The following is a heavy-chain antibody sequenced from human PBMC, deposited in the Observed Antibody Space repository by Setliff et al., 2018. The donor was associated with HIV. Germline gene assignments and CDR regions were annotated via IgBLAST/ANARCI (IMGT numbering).Heavy chain of an antibody. J-gene: IGHJ6*03. Sequence: SETLSLTCTVSGVSISTFYWSWIRQPPGKGLEWIGYIYYSGRTNYNPSLDSRVTMSVDTSKNQFSLKLSSVTAADTAVYYCARDVGEQLDVWGKGTTVTVSS. V-gene: IGHV4-59*01. CDR1: GVSISTFY. CDR3: ARDVGEQLDV. CDR2: IYYSGRT.